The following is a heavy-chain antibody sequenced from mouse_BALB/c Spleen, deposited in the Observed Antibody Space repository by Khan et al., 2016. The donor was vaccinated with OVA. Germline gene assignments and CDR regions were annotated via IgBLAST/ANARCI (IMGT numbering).Heavy chain of an antibody. CDR3: ARGWAAYYRNDGGAMEY. Sequence: QIQLVQSGPELKKPGETVRISCKASGYTFTTAGMQWVQKMPGKGLKWIGWINTHSGVPKYAEDFKGRFAFSLETSASTAYLKITNLKNEDTATXFCARGWAAYYRNDGGAMEYWGQGTSVTVSS. J-gene: IGHJ4*01. V-gene: IGHV9-4*02. CDR1: GYTFTTAG. D-gene: IGHD2-14*01. CDR2: INTHSGVP.